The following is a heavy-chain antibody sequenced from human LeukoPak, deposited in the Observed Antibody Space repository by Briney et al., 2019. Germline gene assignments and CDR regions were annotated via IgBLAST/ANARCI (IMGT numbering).Heavy chain of an antibody. J-gene: IGHJ3*02. CDR2: IYTSGST. D-gene: IGHD2-8*01. Sequence: PSQTLSLTCTVSGGSISSGSYYWSWLRQPAGKGLEWIGRIYTSGSTNYNPSLKSRVTISVDTSKNQFSLKLSSVTAADTAVYYCARDPIESEGLMVEEKNAFDIWGQGTMVTVSS. CDR1: GGSISSGSYY. CDR3: ARDPIESEGLMVEEKNAFDI. V-gene: IGHV4-61*02.